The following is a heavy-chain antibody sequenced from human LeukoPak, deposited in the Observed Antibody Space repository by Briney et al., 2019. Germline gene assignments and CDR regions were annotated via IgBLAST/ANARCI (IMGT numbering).Heavy chain of an antibody. V-gene: IGHV3-33*01. J-gene: IGHJ4*02. CDR2: LWYDGSNK. CDR1: GFTFSSYA. CDR3: SRGIDGYDSIVDY. Sequence: GGSLRLPCAASGFTFSSYAMHWVRQAPGKGLEWVAVLWYDGSNKYYADSVKGRFTISRGNSNNTLYLQMNSLRVEDTAVYYCSRGIDGYDSIVDYWGQGTLVTVSS. D-gene: IGHD5-24*01.